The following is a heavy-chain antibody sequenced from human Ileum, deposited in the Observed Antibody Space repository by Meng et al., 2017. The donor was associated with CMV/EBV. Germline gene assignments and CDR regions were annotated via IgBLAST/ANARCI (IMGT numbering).Heavy chain of an antibody. CDR3: AHTPACGGGTCFHEY. Sequence: SGFSLNTDGLGVDWIRQPPGKALEWLVLIYWDDNKRYNPSLKNRLTITKDSSRNNVVLTMTNMDPVDTATYYCAHTPACGGGTCFHEYWGQGTLVTVSS. J-gene: IGHJ4*02. CDR1: GFSLNTDGLG. V-gene: IGHV2-5*02. CDR2: IYWDDNK. D-gene: IGHD2-15*01.